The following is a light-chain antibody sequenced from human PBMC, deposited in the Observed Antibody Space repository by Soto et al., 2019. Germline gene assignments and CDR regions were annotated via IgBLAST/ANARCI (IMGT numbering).Light chain of an antibody. CDR2: DTS. J-gene: IGKJ5*01. CDR1: QSVSSS. CDR3: QHYAHNSPIT. V-gene: IGKV3-15*01. Sequence: EIVVTQSPATLSVSPGERDTLPCRASQSVSSSLAWYQQRPGQAPRLLIYDTSTRAAGISARFSGSGSGTDFTLTISRLEPEDFALYYCQHYAHNSPITFGQGTRLEIK.